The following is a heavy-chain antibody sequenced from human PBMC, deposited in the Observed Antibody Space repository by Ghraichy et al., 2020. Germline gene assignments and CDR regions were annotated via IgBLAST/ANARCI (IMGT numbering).Heavy chain of an antibody. V-gene: IGHV3-9*01. CDR2: VASNSSVI. D-gene: IGHD5-12*01. CDR1: GITFDKYV. Sequence: GGSLRLSCVVSGITFDKYVMHWVRQSPGKGLEWVSSVASNSSVIHYATSVKGRYTISRDNAKNSLYLQMDSLRPEDTALYYCAGEIVAVLDVWGQGTTVT. J-gene: IGHJ6*02. CDR3: AGEIVAVLDV.